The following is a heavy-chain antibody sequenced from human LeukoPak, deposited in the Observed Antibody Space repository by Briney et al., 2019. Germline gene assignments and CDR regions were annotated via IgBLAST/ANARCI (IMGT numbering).Heavy chain of an antibody. J-gene: IGHJ4*02. CDR3: ARGHYDILTGYGDY. Sequence: PVKISCKASGGTVSNYAISWVGQARGNGLEWMGRIIPILGIANYAQKFQGRVTITADKSTSTAYMELSSLRSEDTAVYYCARGHYDILTGYGDYWGQGTLVTVSS. CDR2: IIPILGIA. CDR1: GGTVSNYA. V-gene: IGHV1-69*04. D-gene: IGHD3-9*01.